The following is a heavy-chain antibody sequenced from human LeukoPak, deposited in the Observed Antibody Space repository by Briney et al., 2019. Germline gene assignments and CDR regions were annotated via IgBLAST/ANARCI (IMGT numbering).Heavy chain of an antibody. CDR2: IYYSGST. D-gene: IGHD6-19*01. Sequence: ASETLSLTCTVSGGSISSYYWSWIRQPPGKGLEWIGYIYYSGSTNYNPSLKSRVTISVDTSKNQLSLKLSSVTAADTAVYYCGGAVAGTGYFQHWGQGTLVTVSS. V-gene: IGHV4-59*08. CDR3: GGAVAGTGYFQH. J-gene: IGHJ1*01. CDR1: GGSISSYY.